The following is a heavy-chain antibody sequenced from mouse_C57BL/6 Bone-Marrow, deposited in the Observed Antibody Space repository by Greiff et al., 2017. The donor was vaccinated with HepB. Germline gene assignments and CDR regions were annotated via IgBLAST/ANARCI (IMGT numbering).Heavy chain of an antibody. J-gene: IGHJ2*01. D-gene: IGHD3-2*02. CDR3: AARQLMPYYFDY. V-gene: IGHV1-55*01. CDR1: GYTFTSYW. Sequence: QVQLQQPGAELVKPGASVKMSCKASGYTFTSYWITWVKQRPGQGLEWIGDIYPGSGSTNYNEKFKSKATLTVDTSSSTAYMQLSSLTSEDSAVYYCAARQLMPYYFDYWGQGTTLTVSS. CDR2: IYPGSGST.